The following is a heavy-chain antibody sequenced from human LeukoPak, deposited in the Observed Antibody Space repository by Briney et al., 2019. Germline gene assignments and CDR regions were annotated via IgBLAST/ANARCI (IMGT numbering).Heavy chain of an antibody. V-gene: IGHV1-8*01. CDR3: ARVHKEQQLVLLRGAFDI. CDR2: MNPNSGNT. D-gene: IGHD6-13*01. CDR1: GYTFTSSD. J-gene: IGHJ3*02. Sequence: GASVKVSCKASGYTFTSSDLNWVRQAPGEGLEWLGWMNPNSGNTGYAQKFQGRVTITRNTSISTAYMELSSLRSEDTAVYYCARVHKEQQLVLLRGAFDIWGQGTMVTVSS.